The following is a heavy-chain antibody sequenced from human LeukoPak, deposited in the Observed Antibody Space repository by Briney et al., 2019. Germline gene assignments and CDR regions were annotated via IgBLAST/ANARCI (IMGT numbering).Heavy chain of an antibody. Sequence: SETLSLTCTVSGDSISSGDYYWSWARQHPGKGLEWIGYINYSGTTYYNPSLTSRVTISVDTSKNQFSVKLSSVTAADTAVYYCARTYCRGGTCYSWDYWGQGTLVTVSS. D-gene: IGHD2-15*01. J-gene: IGHJ4*02. V-gene: IGHV4-31*03. CDR3: ARTYCRGGTCYSWDY. CDR2: INYSGTT. CDR1: GDSISSGDYY.